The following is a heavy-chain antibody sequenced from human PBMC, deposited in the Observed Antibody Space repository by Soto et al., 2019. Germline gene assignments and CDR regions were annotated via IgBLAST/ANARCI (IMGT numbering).Heavy chain of an antibody. J-gene: IGHJ4*02. CDR3: AKDPGYYYDSSGYYY. V-gene: IGHV3-23*01. CDR2: ISGSGGST. CDR1: GFTFSSYA. Sequence: PGGSLRLSCAASGFTFSSYAMSWVRQAPGKGLEWVSAISGSGGSTYYADSVKGRFTISRDNSKNTLYLQMNSLRAEDTAVYYCAKDPGYYYDSSGYYYWGQGTLVTVSS. D-gene: IGHD3-22*01.